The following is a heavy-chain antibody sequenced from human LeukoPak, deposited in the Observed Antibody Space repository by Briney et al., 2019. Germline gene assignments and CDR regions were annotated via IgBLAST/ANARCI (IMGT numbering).Heavy chain of an antibody. CDR3: ARDSCTDDVCFDY. CDR2: MSTSGSTI. V-gene: IGHV3-11*04. D-gene: IGHD2-8*01. CDR1: GFTFRDYY. J-gene: IGHJ4*02. Sequence: PGGSLRLSCAASGFTFRDYYMSWIRQAPGKGLEWVSYMSTSGSTIYYVDSVKGRFTISRDNAKNSLYLQMNSLRAEDTAVYYCARDSCTDDVCFDYWGQGTLVTVSS.